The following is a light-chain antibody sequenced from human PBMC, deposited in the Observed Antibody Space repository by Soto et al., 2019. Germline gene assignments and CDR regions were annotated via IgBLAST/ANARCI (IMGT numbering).Light chain of an antibody. CDR2: GAS. J-gene: IGKJ1*01. Sequence: EIVMTQSPATLSVSPGGRATLSCRASQSISDTLAWYQQKPGQAPRLLIYGASTRAPGFPARFSGSGSGTDFTLTISSLEPEDFAVYYCQQRSDRPQTFGQGTKVDIK. V-gene: IGKV3-15*01. CDR3: QQRSDRPQT. CDR1: QSISDT.